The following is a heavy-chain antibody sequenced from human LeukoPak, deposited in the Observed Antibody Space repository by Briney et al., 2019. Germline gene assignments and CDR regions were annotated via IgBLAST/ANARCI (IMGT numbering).Heavy chain of an antibody. CDR1: GGSISSSSYY. CDR3: ARSYDSSGRDY. J-gene: IGHJ4*02. V-gene: IGHV4-39*01. Sequence: SETLSVPCTVSGGSISSSSYYWGWVRQPPGKGLEWIGNIYYSGSTYYNPSLKSRVTISVDTSKNQFSLKLSSVTAADTAVYYCARSYDSSGRDYWGQGTLVTVSS. D-gene: IGHD3-22*01. CDR2: IYYSGST.